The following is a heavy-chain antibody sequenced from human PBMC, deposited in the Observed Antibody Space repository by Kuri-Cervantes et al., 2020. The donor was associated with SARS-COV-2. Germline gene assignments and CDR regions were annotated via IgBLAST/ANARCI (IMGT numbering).Heavy chain of an antibody. V-gene: IGHV3-20*04. CDR1: GFTFSSYA. D-gene: IGHD6-13*01. Sequence: GESLKISCAASGFTFSSYAMNWVRQAPGKGLEWVSGINWNGGSTGYADSVKGRFTISRDNAKNSLYLQMNSLRAEDTALYYCARGSSWAPDAFDIWGQGTMVTVSS. CDR3: ARGSSWAPDAFDI. J-gene: IGHJ3*02. CDR2: INWNGGST.